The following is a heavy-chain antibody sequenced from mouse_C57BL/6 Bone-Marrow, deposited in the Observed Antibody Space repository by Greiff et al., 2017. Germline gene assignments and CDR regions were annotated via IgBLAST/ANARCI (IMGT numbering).Heavy chain of an antibody. CDR1: GFNIKNTY. J-gene: IGHJ4*01. CDR3: ARSDDGYLYYYAMDD. CDR2: IDPANGNT. D-gene: IGHD2-3*01. Sequence: VQLQQSVAELVRPGASVTLSCTASGFNIKNTYMHWVKQRPEQGLAWIGRIDPANGNTKYAPHFPGKATITADTSSNTAYLQLSSLTSEDTAIYYCARSDDGYLYYYAMDDWGQGTSVTVSS. V-gene: IGHV14-3*01.